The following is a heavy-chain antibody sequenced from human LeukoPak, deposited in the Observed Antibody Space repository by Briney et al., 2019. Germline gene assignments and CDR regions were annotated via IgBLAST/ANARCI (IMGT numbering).Heavy chain of an antibody. V-gene: IGHV4-39*01. CDR2: IYYSGST. J-gene: IGHJ4*02. D-gene: IGHD4-23*01. CDR3: ARQFGSFVPYGGDPDRLGY. CDR1: GGSISSRSYY. Sequence: SETLSLTCTVSGGSISSRSYYWVWIRQPPGKGLEWIGCIYYSGSTSYNPSLKSRVTISVDTSKNQFSLKLSSVTAADTAVYYCARQFGSFVPYGGDPDRLGYWGQGTLVTVSS.